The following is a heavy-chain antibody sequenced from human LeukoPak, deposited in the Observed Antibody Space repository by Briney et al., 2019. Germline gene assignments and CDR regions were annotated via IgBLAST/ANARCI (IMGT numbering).Heavy chain of an antibody. CDR1: GGSFSGYY. CDR2: INHSGST. Sequence: PSETLSLTCAVYGGSFSGYYWSWIRQPPGKGLEWIGEINHSGSTNYNPSLKSRVTISVDTSKNQFSPKLSSVTAADTAVYYCAREAYCGGDCYSGFDYWGQGTLVTVSS. CDR3: AREAYCGGDCYSGFDY. D-gene: IGHD2-21*02. V-gene: IGHV4-34*01. J-gene: IGHJ4*02.